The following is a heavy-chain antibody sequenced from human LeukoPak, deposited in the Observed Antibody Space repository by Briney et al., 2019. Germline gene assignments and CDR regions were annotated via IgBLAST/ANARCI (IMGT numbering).Heavy chain of an antibody. CDR2: INHSGST. Sequence: SETLSLTCAVYGGSFSGYYWSWIRQPPGKGLEWIGEINHSGSTNYNPSLKSRVTISVDTSRNQFSLKLSSVTAADTAVYYCARGRRWVVPAAMASWFDPWGQGTLVTVSS. CDR3: ARGRRWVVPAAMASWFDP. D-gene: IGHD2-2*01. J-gene: IGHJ5*02. V-gene: IGHV4-34*01. CDR1: GGSFSGYY.